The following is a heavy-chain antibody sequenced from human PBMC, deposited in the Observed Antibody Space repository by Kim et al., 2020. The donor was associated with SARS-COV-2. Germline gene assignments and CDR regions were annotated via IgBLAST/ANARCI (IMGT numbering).Heavy chain of an antibody. CDR1: GFNFSDHW. Sequence: GGSLRLSCLASGFNFSDHWMHWVRQAPGTGPVWVSCIRGDGSTTNYADSVRGRFTVSRDNARNTLYLQMHNLRADDTAVYYCVSSPGPWGQGTLVTVSS. D-gene: IGHD3-16*02. J-gene: IGHJ5*02. CDR3: VSSPGP. CDR2: IRGDGSTT. V-gene: IGHV3-74*01.